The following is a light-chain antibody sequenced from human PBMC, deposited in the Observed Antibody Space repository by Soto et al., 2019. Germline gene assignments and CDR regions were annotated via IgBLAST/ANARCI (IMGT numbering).Light chain of an antibody. V-gene: IGKV3-20*01. CDR3: QSAMWT. CDR2: GAS. J-gene: IGKJ1*01. Sequence: IVLTQSPGTLSLSPGERASLSCRASQSVSNIYLAWYQQKPGQAPRLLIYGASNRATGIPDRFSGSGSGSDFTLTISRLESEDFAVYYCQSAMWTFGQGTKVDIK. CDR1: QSVSNIY.